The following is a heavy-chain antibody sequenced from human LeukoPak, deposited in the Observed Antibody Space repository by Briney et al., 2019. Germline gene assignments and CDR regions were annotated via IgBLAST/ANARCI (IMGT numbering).Heavy chain of an antibody. J-gene: IGHJ5*01. CDR2: IKEDSSDK. CDR1: GFTFNKYW. Sequence: GGSLRLSCAASGFTFNKYWVNWVRQSPGKGLQWVANIKEDSSDKNYVDSMKGRSTISRDNAKNSLYLQMNSLRVEDTAVYYCARESGRFRFDSWGQGTLVTVSS. D-gene: IGHD3-3*01. V-gene: IGHV3-7*01. CDR3: ARESGRFRFDS.